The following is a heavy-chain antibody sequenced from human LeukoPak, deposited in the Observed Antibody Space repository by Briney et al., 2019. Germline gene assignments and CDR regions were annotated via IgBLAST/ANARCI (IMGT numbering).Heavy chain of an antibody. J-gene: IGHJ5*02. CDR2: ISYSVSA. Sequence: SETLSLTCTISGGSISSPNYHWAWVRQPPGKGQEWIGSISYSVSAHYYPSLKSRVTISIDTSKNQFSLKLSSVTAADTAVYYCVRHEHNPQFDPWGQGTLVTVSS. V-gene: IGHV4-39*01. CDR1: GGSISSPNYH. CDR3: VRHEHNPQFDP. D-gene: IGHD1-14*01.